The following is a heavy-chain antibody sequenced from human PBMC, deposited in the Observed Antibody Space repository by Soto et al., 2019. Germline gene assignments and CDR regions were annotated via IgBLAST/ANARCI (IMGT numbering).Heavy chain of an antibody. CDR3: ARDRSSPVWSFDL. CDR1: GFTFSSYW. J-gene: IGHJ2*01. CDR2: IKQDGSEK. Sequence: EVPLVESGGGLVQPGGSLRLSCAASGFTFSSYWMSWVRQAPGKGLEWVANIKQDGSEKYYVDSEKGRFTISRDYAKNSLYLQMNSLRAEDTAVYYCARDRSSPVWSFDLWGRGTLVTVSS. D-gene: IGHD6-6*01. V-gene: IGHV3-7*01.